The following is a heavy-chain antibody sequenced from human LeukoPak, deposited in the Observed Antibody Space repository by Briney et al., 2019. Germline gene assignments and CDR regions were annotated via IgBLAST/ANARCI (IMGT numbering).Heavy chain of an antibody. V-gene: IGHV5-51*01. Sequence: GESLKISCKGFGYSFTTYWIGWVRQMPGKGLEWMGIIFPGDSDTRYSPSFQGQVTISADKSISTAYLQWSSLKASDTAMYYCARRRYFDWLSPYDAFDIWGQGTMVTVSS. CDR3: ARRRYFDWLSPYDAFDI. CDR1: GYSFTTYW. D-gene: IGHD3-9*01. CDR2: IFPGDSDT. J-gene: IGHJ3*02.